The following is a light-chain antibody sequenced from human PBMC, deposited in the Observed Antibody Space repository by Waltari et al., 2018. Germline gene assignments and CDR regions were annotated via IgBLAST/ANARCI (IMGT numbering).Light chain of an antibody. Sequence: DIVMTQSPDSLAVSLGERATINCKSSQSVLYTDNNKNYLTWYQQKPGQPPQLLICWASTRESGVPDRVIGSGSGTDFTLTISSLQAEDVAVYYCHQHYTTPWTFGQGTQVEL. CDR3: HQHYTTPWT. CDR2: WAS. V-gene: IGKV4-1*01. J-gene: IGKJ1*01. CDR1: QSVLYTDNNKNY.